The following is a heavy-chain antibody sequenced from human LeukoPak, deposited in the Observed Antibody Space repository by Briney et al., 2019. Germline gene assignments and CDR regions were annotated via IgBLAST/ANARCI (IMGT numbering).Heavy chain of an antibody. CDR2: IYYSGST. CDR1: GGSISSGGYY. CDR3: ATRGGWELEGDDAFDI. Sequence: PSETLSLTCTVSGGSISSGGYYWSWIRQHPGKGLEWIGYIYYSGSTYYNPSLKSRVTISVDTSKNQFSLKLSSVTAADTAVYYCATRGGWELEGDDAFDIWGQGTMVTVSS. D-gene: IGHD1-26*01. J-gene: IGHJ3*02. V-gene: IGHV4-31*03.